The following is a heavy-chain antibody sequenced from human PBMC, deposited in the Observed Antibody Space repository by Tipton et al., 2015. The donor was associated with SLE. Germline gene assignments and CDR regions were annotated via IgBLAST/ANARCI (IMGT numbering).Heavy chain of an antibody. CDR3: ARYADDYGDNAHALDI. CDR2: IYAWGST. J-gene: IGHJ3*02. D-gene: IGHD4-17*01. Sequence: TLSLTCTVSGGSISSFYWSWIRQPPGKGLEWIGRIYAWGSTDYNPSLRSRVAMSLDTSKNQFSLRLDSVTAADTAVYYCARYADDYGDNAHALDIWGQGTMVIVSS. CDR1: GGSISSFY. V-gene: IGHV4-4*07.